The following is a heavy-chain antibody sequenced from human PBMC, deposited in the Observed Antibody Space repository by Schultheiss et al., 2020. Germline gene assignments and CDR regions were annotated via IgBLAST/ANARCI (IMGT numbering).Heavy chain of an antibody. CDR2: LSYNGHEK. CDR1: GFTVSRSD. J-gene: IGHJ4*02. V-gene: IGHV3-30*03. Sequence: GESLKISCVASGFTVSRSDMHWVRQAPDKGLEWVAVLSYNGHEKYYADSVSGRFTISRDDPKNTLSLQMNGLRAEDTALYYCARARGPNYWGQGTLVTVSA. CDR3: ARARGPNY.